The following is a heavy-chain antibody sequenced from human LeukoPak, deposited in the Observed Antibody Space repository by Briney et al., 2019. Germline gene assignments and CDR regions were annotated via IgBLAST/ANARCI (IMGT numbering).Heavy chain of an antibody. D-gene: IGHD4-17*01. J-gene: IGHJ4*02. CDR1: GFTFSSYE. CDR2: ISSSDSTI. Sequence: PGGSLRLSCAASGFTFSSYEMNWVRQAPGKGLEWLSYISSSDSTIYYADSVKGRFTISIDNAKNSLYLQMNSLRAEDTAVYYCARVAINDHGDYFDYWGQGTLVTVSS. V-gene: IGHV3-48*03. CDR3: ARVAINDHGDYFDY.